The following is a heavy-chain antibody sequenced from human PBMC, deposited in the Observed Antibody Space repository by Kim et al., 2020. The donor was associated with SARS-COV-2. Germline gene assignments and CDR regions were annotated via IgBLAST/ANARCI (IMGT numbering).Heavy chain of an antibody. CDR2: IYYSGST. CDR1: GGSISSYY. J-gene: IGHJ5*02. CDR3: ARVEYDSSGYYPSWFDP. Sequence: SETLSLTCTVSGGSISSYYWSWIRQPPGKGLEWIGYIYYSGSTNYNPSLKSRVTISVDTSKNQFSLKLSSVTAADTAVYYCARVEYDSSGYYPSWFDPWGQGTLVTVSS. D-gene: IGHD3-22*01. V-gene: IGHV4-59*01.